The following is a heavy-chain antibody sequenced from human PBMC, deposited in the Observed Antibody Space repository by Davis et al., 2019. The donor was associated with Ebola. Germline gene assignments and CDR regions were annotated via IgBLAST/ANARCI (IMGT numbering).Heavy chain of an antibody. CDR3: AHNLVAGTILDY. J-gene: IGHJ4*02. CDR2: IYWHDDK. D-gene: IGHD6-19*01. CDR1: GFSLRTRGVG. Sequence: SGPTLANPTQTLTLTCTFPGFSLRTRGVGVGWIGQPPGKALEWLALIYWHDDKRHSPSLTSRLTITKDTSKNQVVLTMTNMDPVDTATYYCAHNLVAGTILDYWGQGTLVTVSS. V-gene: IGHV2-5*01.